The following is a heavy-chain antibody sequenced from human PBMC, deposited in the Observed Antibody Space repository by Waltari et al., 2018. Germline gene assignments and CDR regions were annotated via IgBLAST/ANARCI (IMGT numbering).Heavy chain of an antibody. V-gene: IGHV4-34*01. J-gene: IGHJ3*02. D-gene: IGHD3-3*01. Sequence: QVQLQQWGAGLLKPSETLSLTCAVYGGSFSGYYWSWIRQPPGKGLEWIGEINHSGSTNYNPSLKSRVTISVDTSKNQVDLKLSSVTAADTAVYYCARDRIRGDDFWSGFYPDAFDIWGQGTMVTVSS. CDR1: GGSFSGYY. CDR3: ARDRIRGDDFWSGFYPDAFDI. CDR2: INHSGST.